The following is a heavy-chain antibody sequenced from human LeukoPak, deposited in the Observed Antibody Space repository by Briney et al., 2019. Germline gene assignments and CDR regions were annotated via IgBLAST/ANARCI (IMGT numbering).Heavy chain of an antibody. CDR1: GFTFSSYA. CDR2: ISGSGGSA. CDR3: AKAAGYDYVWGSYRYGDAFDI. Sequence: GGSLRLSCAASGFTFSSYAMSWVRQARGKGLEWVSAISGSGGSAYYADSVKVRFTISRDNSKNTLYLQMNSLRAEDTAVYYCAKAAGYDYVWGSYRYGDAFDIWGQGTMVTVSS. D-gene: IGHD3-16*02. V-gene: IGHV3-23*01. J-gene: IGHJ3*02.